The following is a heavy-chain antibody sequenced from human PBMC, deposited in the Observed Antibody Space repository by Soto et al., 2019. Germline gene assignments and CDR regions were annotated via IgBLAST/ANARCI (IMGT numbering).Heavy chain of an antibody. CDR1: GCSISSSSYY. J-gene: IGHJ5*02. D-gene: IGHD6-19*01. CDR3: ARRKAVAGTGWFDP. CDR2: IYYSGST. Sequence: SETLSLTCTVSGCSISSSSYYWGWISQPPGKGLEWIGSIYYSGSTYYNPSLKSRVTISVDTSKNQFSLKLSSVTAADTAVYYCARRKAVAGTGWFDPWGQGTLVTVSS. V-gene: IGHV4-39*01.